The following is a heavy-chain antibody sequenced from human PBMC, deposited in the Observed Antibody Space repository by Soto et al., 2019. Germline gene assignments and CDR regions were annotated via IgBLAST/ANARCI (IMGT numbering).Heavy chain of an antibody. V-gene: IGHV4-59*01. D-gene: IGHD3-10*01. CDR1: SRSITSAY. CDR2: IYYSGST. J-gene: IGHJ6*02. CDR3: ARVYNYYYYGMDV. Sequence: SETLSLTCPPGSRSITSAYWSWITQTTVWGLEWIGYIYYSGSTSYNPSLKRRVTISVDTSKNQFSLKLSSVTAADTAVYYCARVYNYYYYGMDVWGQGTRVTVS.